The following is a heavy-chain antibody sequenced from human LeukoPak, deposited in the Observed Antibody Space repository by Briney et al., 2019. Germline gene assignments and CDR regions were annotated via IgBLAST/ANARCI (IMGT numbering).Heavy chain of an antibody. CDR2: INPESGGT. D-gene: IGHD1-26*01. Sequence: ASVKVSCKASGYTFTDYYMHWVRQAPGQGLEWMGWINPESGGTNYAQKFQGRVTMTKDTSISTAYMELTSLRSDDTAVYYCARLPVIVGAWSPIDYWGQGTRVTVSS. CDR3: ARLPVIVGAWSPIDY. J-gene: IGHJ4*02. CDR1: GYTFTDYY. V-gene: IGHV1-2*02.